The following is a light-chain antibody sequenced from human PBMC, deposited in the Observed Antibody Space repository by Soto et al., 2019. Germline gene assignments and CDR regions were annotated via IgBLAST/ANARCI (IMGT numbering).Light chain of an antibody. CDR2: GAS. CDR1: QSLTNTF. V-gene: IGKV3-20*01. CDR3: QQYGTVPLS. J-gene: IGKJ4*01. Sequence: EILLTQSPGTLSLSPGDRATLSCRASQSLTNTFLAWYQQIPGQTPRLLIYGASTRATGIPDRFSGSGSGTDFTLTISRLEPEDFAVYFCQQYGTVPLSFGGGTKVEIK.